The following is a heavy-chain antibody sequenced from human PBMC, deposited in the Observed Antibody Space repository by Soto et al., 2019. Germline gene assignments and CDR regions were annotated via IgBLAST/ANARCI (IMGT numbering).Heavy chain of an antibody. CDR1: GYTFTSYG. V-gene: IGHV1-18*01. D-gene: IGHD3-22*01. CDR2: ISAYNGNT. CDR3: AREWDSSGYYPYDSSEI. J-gene: IGHJ3*02. Sequence: ASVKVSCKASGYTFTSYGISWVRQAPGQGLEWMGWISAYNGNTNYAQKLQGRVTMTTDTSTSTAYMELRSLRSDDTAVYYCAREWDSSGYYPYDSSEIWGQGTMITVSS.